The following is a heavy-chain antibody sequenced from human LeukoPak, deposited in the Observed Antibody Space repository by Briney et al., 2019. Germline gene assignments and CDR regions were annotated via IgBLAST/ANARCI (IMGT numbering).Heavy chain of an antibody. D-gene: IGHD4-17*01. CDR2: IYYSGST. CDR1: GGSISSSGYY. CDR3: ARQGYADFSSRPVDY. J-gene: IGHJ4*02. V-gene: IGHV4-39*01. Sequence: PSETLSLTCTLSGGSISSSGYYWGWIRQPPGKGLEWIGSIYYSGSTYYNPSLKSRVTISVDTSKNQFSLKLSSVTAADTAVYYCARQGYADFSSRPVDYWGQGTLVTVSS.